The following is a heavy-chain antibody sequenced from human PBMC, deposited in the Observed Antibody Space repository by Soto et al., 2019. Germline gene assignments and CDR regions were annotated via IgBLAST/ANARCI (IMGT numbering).Heavy chain of an antibody. Sequence: PGGSLRLSCSASGFTFSSYPMIWVRQAPGKGMEWVSAISGSGGSPYYADSVKGRFTISRDNSKNTLYLQMNSLRAEDTAVYYCAKVSGYYLVPTFPDYWGQGTLVTVSS. CDR3: AKVSGYYLVPTFPDY. D-gene: IGHD3-22*01. CDR1: GFTFSSYP. CDR2: ISGSGGSP. V-gene: IGHV3-23*01. J-gene: IGHJ4*02.